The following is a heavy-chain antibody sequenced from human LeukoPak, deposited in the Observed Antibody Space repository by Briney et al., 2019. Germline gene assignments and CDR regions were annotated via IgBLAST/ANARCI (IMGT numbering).Heavy chain of an antibody. V-gene: IGHV3-23*01. J-gene: IGHJ4*02. CDR3: TTDQWFGESTAEFDY. CDR1: GFTFSSYA. Sequence: GGSLRLSCAASGFTFSSYAMSWVRQAPGKGLEWVSAISGSGGSTYYADSVKGRFTISRDNSKNTLYLQMNSLRAEDTAVYYCTTDQWFGESTAEFDYWGQGTLVTVSS. D-gene: IGHD3-10*01. CDR2: ISGSGGST.